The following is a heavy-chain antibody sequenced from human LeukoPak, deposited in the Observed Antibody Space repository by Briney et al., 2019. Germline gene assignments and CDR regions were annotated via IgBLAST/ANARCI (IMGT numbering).Heavy chain of an antibody. D-gene: IGHD3-9*01. V-gene: IGHV3-23*01. CDR1: GFTFSSYA. Sequence: GGSLRLSCAASGFTFSSYAMSWVRQAPGKGLEWVSGINDSGGSTYYADSVKGRFTISRDNSKNTLHLQMNSLRAEDTAVYYCAETLKLGISTGYFDYWGQGTLVTVSS. J-gene: IGHJ4*02. CDR3: AETLKLGISTGYFDY. CDR2: INDSGGST.